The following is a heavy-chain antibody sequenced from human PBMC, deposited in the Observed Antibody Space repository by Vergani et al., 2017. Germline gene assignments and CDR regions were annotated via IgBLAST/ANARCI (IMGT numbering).Heavy chain of an antibody. J-gene: IGHJ6*02. D-gene: IGHD6-19*01. CDR3: AHEVYSRGQTRRPYYYYYYGMDV. CDR1: GFSLSTSGVG. V-gene: IGHV2-5*02. CDR2: IYCDDDK. Sequence: QITLKDSGTTLVKPTQTLTLTCTFSGFSLSTSGVGVGWIRPPPGKALEWLALIYCDDDKPYSPSLKSRLTITKEPSKNQVVLTMTNMDPVDTATYYCAHEVYSRGQTRRPYYYYYYGMDVWGQGTTVTVSS.